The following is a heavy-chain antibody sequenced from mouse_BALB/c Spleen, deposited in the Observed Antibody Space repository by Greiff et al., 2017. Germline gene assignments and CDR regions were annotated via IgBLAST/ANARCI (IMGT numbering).Heavy chain of an antibody. CDR1: GFTFSSYG. Sequence: EVQRVESGGGLVQPGGSLKLSCAASGFTFSSYGMSWVRQTPDKRLELVATINSNGGSTYYPDSVKGRFTISRDNAKNTLYLQMSSLKSEDTAMYYCARAPLLRLHYWYFDVWGAGTTVTVSS. J-gene: IGHJ1*01. CDR2: INSNGGST. D-gene: IGHD1-2*01. CDR3: ARAPLLRLHYWYFDV. V-gene: IGHV5-6-3*01.